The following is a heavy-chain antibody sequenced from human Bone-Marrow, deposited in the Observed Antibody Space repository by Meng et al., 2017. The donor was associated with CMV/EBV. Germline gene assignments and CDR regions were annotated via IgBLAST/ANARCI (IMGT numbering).Heavy chain of an antibody. V-gene: IGHV3-33*01. Sequence: GESLKISCAASGFTFSSYGMHWVRQAPGKGLEWVAVIWYDGSNKYYADSVKGRFTISRDNAKNSLYLQMNSLRAEDTAVYYCARLGYSSSNAFAIWGPGPMVTGSS. D-gene: IGHD6-6*01. CDR1: GFTFSSYG. J-gene: IGHJ3*02. CDR3: ARLGYSSSNAFAI. CDR2: IWYDGSNK.